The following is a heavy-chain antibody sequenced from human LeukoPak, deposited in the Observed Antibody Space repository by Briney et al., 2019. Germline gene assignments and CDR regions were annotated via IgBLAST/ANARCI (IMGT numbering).Heavy chain of an antibody. Sequence: GGSLRLSCAASGFTFSGYAMQAVRQAPCKGLEWVAVISYDGSNKYYADSVKGRFTISRDNSKNTLYLQRNSPRAEDTAVYDGSKTSDYDSSGDLVCWGQGALVTVSS. D-gene: IGHD3-22*01. J-gene: IGHJ4*02. V-gene: IGHV3-30*04. CDR2: ISYDGSNK. CDR3: SKTSDYDSSGDLVC. CDR1: GFTFSGYA.